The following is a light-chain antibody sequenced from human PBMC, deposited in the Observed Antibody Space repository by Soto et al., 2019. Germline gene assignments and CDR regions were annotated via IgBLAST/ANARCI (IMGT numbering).Light chain of an antibody. V-gene: IGKV3-20*01. J-gene: IGKJ4*01. CDR3: HQYDSSPLT. CDR2: GAS. Sequence: EIVLTQSPGTLSLSPGERDTLSCRASQSVSSSYLAWYQQKPGQAPRLLIYGASSRATGIPDRFSGSESGTDFTLTISRLEPEDFAVYYCHQYDSSPLTFGGGTKVEIK. CDR1: QSVSSSY.